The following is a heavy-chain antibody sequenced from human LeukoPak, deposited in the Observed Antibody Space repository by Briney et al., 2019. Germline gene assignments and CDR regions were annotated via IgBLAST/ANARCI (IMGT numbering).Heavy chain of an antibody. CDR3: ATGDGRTGPNNWFDP. Sequence: VKPSCNVSTYTFTDYYMHWDQQAPGKGREWMGFIDPEDGETIYARKLQGRPIITAHTSTDPTYMEPTCQRSEHPAVNFCATGDGRTGPNNWFDPLGQGTLVGVSS. CDR1: TYTFTDYY. V-gene: IGHV1-69-2*01. D-gene: IGHD1-1*01. J-gene: IGHJ5*02. CDR2: IDPEDGET.